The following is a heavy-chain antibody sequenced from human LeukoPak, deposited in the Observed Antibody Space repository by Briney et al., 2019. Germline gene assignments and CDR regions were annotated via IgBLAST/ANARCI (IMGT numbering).Heavy chain of an antibody. D-gene: IGHD6-19*01. Sequence: GGSLRLSCAASGFTFSDFPVHWVRQAPGKGLEWVAVISHDGSNKYYADSVRGRFTISRDNSKNTLYLQMNSLGAEDTAVYYCARDGLEQWGFQHWGQGTLVTVSS. J-gene: IGHJ1*01. V-gene: IGHV3-30-3*01. CDR3: ARDGLEQWGFQH. CDR2: ISHDGSNK. CDR1: GFTFSDFP.